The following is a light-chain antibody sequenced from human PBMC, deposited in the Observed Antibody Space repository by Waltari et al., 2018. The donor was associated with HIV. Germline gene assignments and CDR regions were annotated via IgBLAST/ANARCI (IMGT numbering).Light chain of an antibody. Sequence: EIVLTQSPATLSLSPGERATLSCRASQSVSSYLAWYQQKPSQAPRLLIYGASSRATGIPARFSGSGSGTDFTLTISSLEPGDFGVYYCHQRSSWPLTFGQGTRLEIK. CDR3: HQRSSWPLT. CDR2: GAS. CDR1: QSVSSY. J-gene: IGKJ5*01. V-gene: IGKV3-11*01.